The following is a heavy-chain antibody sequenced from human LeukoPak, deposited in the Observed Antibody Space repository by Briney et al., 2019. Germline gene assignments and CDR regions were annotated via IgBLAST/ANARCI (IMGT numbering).Heavy chain of an antibody. CDR3: ARAFGVVIYFDY. CDR2: IHHSGSI. D-gene: IGHD3-3*01. CDR1: GYSISSGSY. Sequence: HPSETLSLTCTVSGYSISSGSYWGWIRQPPGKGLEWIGSIHHSGSIYNNPSLKSRVTISVDTSKNQFSLKLSSVTAADTAVYYCARAFGVVIYFDYWGQGTLVTVSS. J-gene: IGHJ4*02. V-gene: IGHV4-38-2*02.